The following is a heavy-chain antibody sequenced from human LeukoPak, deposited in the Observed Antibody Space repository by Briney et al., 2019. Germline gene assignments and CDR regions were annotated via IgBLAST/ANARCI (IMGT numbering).Heavy chain of an antibody. V-gene: IGHV3-74*01. CDR2: INSDGSAT. D-gene: IGHD3-16*02. CDR1: GFTFSSPW. J-gene: IGHJ4*02. CDR3: ARGTAGYHSSYFDY. Sequence: GGSLRLSCAASGFTFSSPWMHWVRQAPGKGLVWVSRINSDGSATAYADSVKGRFTISRDNAENTLYLQMNSLRAEDTAVYYCARGTAGYHSSYFDYWGQGTLVTVSS.